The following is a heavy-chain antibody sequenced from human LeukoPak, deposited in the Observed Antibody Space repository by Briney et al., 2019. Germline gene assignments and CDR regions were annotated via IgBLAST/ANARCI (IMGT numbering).Heavy chain of an antibody. CDR1: GFTFISNA. Sequence: SGGSLRLSCVASGFTFISNAMTWVRQAPGKGLEWVSVIDNSGGSTSYADSVKGRFTISRDNSRNTLYLQMTSLRAEDTAIYYCAAYCVTFSCNGPAGVYYGLHVWGQGTTVTVSS. CDR3: AAYCVTFSCNGPAGVYYGLHV. CDR2: IDNSGGST. J-gene: IGHJ6*02. D-gene: IGHD2-21*01. V-gene: IGHV3-23*05.